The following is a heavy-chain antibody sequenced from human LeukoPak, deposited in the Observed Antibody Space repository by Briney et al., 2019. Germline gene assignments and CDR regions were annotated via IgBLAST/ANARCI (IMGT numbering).Heavy chain of an antibody. V-gene: IGHV4-34*01. Sequence: SETLSFTCAVYGGSFSGYYWSWIRQPPGKGLEWIGEINHSGSTNYNPSLKSRVTISVDTSKNQFSLKLSSVTAADTAVYYCARLSMGIAVAGIDYWGQGTLVTVSS. CDR2: INHSGST. J-gene: IGHJ4*02. CDR3: ARLSMGIAVAGIDY. D-gene: IGHD6-19*01. CDR1: GGSFSGYY.